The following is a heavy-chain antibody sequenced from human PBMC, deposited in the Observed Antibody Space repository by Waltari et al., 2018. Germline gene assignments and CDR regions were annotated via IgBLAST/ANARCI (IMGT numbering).Heavy chain of an antibody. CDR2: IYPGDSDT. CDR1: GYSFTSYW. Sequence: EVQLVQSGAEVKKPGESLKISCKGSGYSFTSYWIGWVRQMPGQALEWMGIIYPGDSDTRYSPSFQGQVTISADKSISTAYLQWSSLKASDTAMYYCARQGGGSSGYYYALGAFDIWGQGTMVTVSS. J-gene: IGHJ3*02. CDR3: ARQGGGSSGYYYALGAFDI. V-gene: IGHV5-51*01. D-gene: IGHD3-22*01.